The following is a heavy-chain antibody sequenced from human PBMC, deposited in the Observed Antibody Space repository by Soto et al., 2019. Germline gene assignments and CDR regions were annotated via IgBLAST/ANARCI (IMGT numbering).Heavy chain of an antibody. J-gene: IGHJ4*02. V-gene: IGHV3-48*03. CDR3: ARDKDWAFDY. Sequence: QSGGSLRLSCAASGFTFSSYSMVWVRQAPGKGLEWVSYIFVTGGTIYYADSVKGRFTVSRDNAKNSLFLLMSSLRAEDTAVYYCARDKDWAFDYWGQGTQVTVSS. CDR1: GFTFSSYS. CDR2: IFVTGGTI. D-gene: IGHD3-9*01.